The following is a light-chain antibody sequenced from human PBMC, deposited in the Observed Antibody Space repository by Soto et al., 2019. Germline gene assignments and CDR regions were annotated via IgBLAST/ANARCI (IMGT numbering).Light chain of an antibody. CDR3: QQRSNWPPIT. CDR1: QSVGSN. CDR2: GVS. V-gene: IGKV3-11*01. Sequence: DIVMTQSPATLSVSPGEGATLSCRASQSVGSNLAWYQQKPAQAPRLLIYGVSNRATGIPARFSGSGSGTDFTLTISSLEPEDFAVYYCQQRSNWPPITFGQGTRLEIK. J-gene: IGKJ5*01.